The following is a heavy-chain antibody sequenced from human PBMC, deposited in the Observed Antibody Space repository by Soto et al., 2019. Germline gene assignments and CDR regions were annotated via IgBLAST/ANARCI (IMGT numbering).Heavy chain of an antibody. CDR1: GGSISSDHYH. Sequence: QVQLQESGPGLVRPSQTLSLTCTVSGGSISSDHYHWTWIRQTPGKGLEGIGYIHYSGSVYYNPSLQSRVTRSVDTSKNLFSLKLSSVTAADTAVYFCVREDDGGDRDYDGLDVWGQGTTVTVSS. V-gene: IGHV4-30-4*01. D-gene: IGHD4-17*01. J-gene: IGHJ6*02. CDR2: IHYSGSV. CDR3: VREDDGGDRDYDGLDV.